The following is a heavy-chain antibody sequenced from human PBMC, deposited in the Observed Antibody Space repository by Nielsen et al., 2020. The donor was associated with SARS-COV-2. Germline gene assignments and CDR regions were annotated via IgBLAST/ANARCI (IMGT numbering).Heavy chain of an antibody. Sequence: SETLSLTCTVSGASISSYYWSWIRQPPGKGLEWIGYIYYSGSTNYNPSLKSRVTISVDTSKNQFSLKPSSVTAADTAVYYCARDQLWSSGYMDVWGKGTTVTVSS. CDR3: ARDQLWSSGYMDV. V-gene: IGHV4-59*12. J-gene: IGHJ6*03. CDR1: GASISSYY. CDR2: IYYSGST. D-gene: IGHD5-18*01.